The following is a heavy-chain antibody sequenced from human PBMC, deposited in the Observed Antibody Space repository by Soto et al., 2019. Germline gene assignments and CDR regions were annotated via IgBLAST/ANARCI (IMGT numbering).Heavy chain of an antibody. V-gene: IGHV1-18*01. J-gene: IGHJ3*02. CDR2: ISAYNGNT. CDR3: ARGQSSGWYRNAFDI. Sequence: ASVKVSSKASGYTFTSYGISWLRQDPGQGLEWMGWISAYNGNTNYAQKLQGRVTMTTDTSTSTAYMELRSVRSDDTAVYYCARGQSSGWYRNAFDIWGQGTMVTVSS. D-gene: IGHD6-19*01. CDR1: GYTFTSYG.